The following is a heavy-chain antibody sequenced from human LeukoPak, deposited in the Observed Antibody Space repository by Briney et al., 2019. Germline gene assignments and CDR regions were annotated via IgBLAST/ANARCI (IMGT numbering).Heavy chain of an antibody. Sequence: SETLSLTCTVSGGSISSGDYYWSWIRQPPGKGLEWIGYIYYSGSTYYNPSLESRVTIPVDTSKNQFSLKLSSVTAADTAVYYCALLLWFGELSGWGQGTLVTVSS. J-gene: IGHJ4*02. CDR2: IYYSGST. D-gene: IGHD3-10*01. CDR1: GGSISSGDYY. V-gene: IGHV4-30-4*01. CDR3: ALLLWFGELSG.